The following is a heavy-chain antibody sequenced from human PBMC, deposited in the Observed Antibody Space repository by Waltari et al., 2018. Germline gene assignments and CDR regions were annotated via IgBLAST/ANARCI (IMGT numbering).Heavy chain of an antibody. J-gene: IGHJ6*02. CDR2: IQNDGSRR. CDR3: VKGIWTSVASYYAGLDV. CDR1: GFSFSTYG. D-gene: IGHD3-22*01. V-gene: IGHV3-23*03. Sequence: EVQVLESGGDLVQPGGSLRLSCAASGFSFSTYGMSWVRQGPGKGLEWVSGIQNDGSRRYYVDSVKGRFTISRDNSKNTMSLQMNSLRDEDTGIYYCVKGIWTSVASYYAGLDVWGQGTTVTVSS.